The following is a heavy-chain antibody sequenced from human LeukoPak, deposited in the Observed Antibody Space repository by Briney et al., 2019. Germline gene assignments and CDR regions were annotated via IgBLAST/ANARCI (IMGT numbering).Heavy chain of an antibody. Sequence: GGSLRLSCAASGFTFSSYAMSWVRQAPGKGLEWVSAISGSGGSTYYADSVKGRFTISRDNSKNTLYLQMNSLRAEDTAVYYCAKDQFYDSSGYYPLHFDYWGQGTLVTVSS. D-gene: IGHD3-22*01. J-gene: IGHJ4*02. V-gene: IGHV3-23*01. CDR1: GFTFSSYA. CDR3: AKDQFYDSSGYYPLHFDY. CDR2: ISGSGGST.